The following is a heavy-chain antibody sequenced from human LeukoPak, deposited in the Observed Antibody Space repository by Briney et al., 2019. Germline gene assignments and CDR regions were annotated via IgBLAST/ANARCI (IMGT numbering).Heavy chain of an antibody. CDR2: IYYLGTT. D-gene: IGHD1-26*01. CDR3: ARESGSTYYFDH. J-gene: IGHJ4*02. Sequence: SETLSLTCSVSGGTVSGGSINYYWSWIRQPPGKGLEWIGYIYYLGTTSYNPSLKSRVTISVDTSKNQFSLKLDSVTTADTAVYYRARESGSTYYFDHWGQGTVVTVSS. V-gene: IGHV4-61*01. CDR1: GGTVSGGSINYY.